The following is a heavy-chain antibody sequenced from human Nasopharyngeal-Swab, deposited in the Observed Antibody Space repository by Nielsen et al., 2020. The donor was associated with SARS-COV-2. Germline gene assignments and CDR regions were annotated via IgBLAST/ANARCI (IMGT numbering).Heavy chain of an antibody. CDR2: MNPNRGNT. CDR3: ARGLSRRRLLPTYYFDY. V-gene: IGHV1-8*01. D-gene: IGHD3-10*01. J-gene: IGHJ4*02. Sequence: ASVTVSCKASGYTFTSYDINWVRQATGQGLEWMGWMNPNRGNTGYAQKFQGRVTMTRNTSIRTAYMELSSLRSEDTAVYYCARGLSRRRLLPTYYFDYWGQGTLVTVSS. CDR1: GYTFTSYD.